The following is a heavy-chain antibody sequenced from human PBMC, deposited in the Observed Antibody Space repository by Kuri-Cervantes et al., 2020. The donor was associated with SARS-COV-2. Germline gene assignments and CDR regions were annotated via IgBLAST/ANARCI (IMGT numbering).Heavy chain of an antibody. Sequence: GGSLRLSCAASGFTFDDYAMQWVRQAPGKGLEWVAVISYDGSNKYYADSVKGRFTISRDNSKNTLYLQMNSLRAEDTAVYYCARDFDDLYYYYYIDVWGKGTTVTVSS. D-gene: IGHD3-3*01. CDR3: ARDFDDLYYYYYIDV. CDR1: GFTFDDYA. V-gene: IGHV3-30-3*01. J-gene: IGHJ6*03. CDR2: ISYDGSNK.